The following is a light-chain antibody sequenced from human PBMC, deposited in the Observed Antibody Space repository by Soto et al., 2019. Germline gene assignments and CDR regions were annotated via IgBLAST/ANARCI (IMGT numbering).Light chain of an antibody. CDR3: ATWDDSLSAPWV. CDR2: RNN. J-gene: IGLJ3*02. Sequence: QSVLTQPPSGSGTPGQRVTISCSGSSSNIGSNYVYWYQQLPGTAPKLLIYRNNQRPSGVPDRFSGSKSGTSASLAISGLRSEDEADYYCATWDDSLSAPWVFGGGTKLTVL. CDR1: SSNIGSNY. V-gene: IGLV1-47*01.